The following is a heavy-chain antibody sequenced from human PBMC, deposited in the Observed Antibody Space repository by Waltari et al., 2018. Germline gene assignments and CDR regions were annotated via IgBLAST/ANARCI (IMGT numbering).Heavy chain of an antibody. CDR3: ASSAIHAYYFDY. CDR1: GYSFTSYW. D-gene: IGHD2-2*02. Sequence: EVQLVQSGAEVKKPGESLKISCKGSGYSFTSYWIGWVRQMPGKGLEWMGMNYPGVSDTRYIPSFEGEVTISADKTISTAYLQWSSLKASDTDMYYCASSAIHAYYFDYWGQGTLVTVSS. V-gene: IGHV5-51*01. CDR2: NYPGVSDT. J-gene: IGHJ4*02.